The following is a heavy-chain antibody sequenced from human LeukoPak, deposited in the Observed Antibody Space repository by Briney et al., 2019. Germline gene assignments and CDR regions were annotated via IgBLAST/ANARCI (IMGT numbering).Heavy chain of an antibody. Sequence: GGSLRLSCAASGFTFSDYYMSWIRQAPGKGLEWVSYISSSGSTIYYADSVKGRFTISRDNAKNSLYLQMNSLRAEDTAVYYCARDDITMVRGVIKVNWFDPWGQGTLVTVSS. V-gene: IGHV3-11*01. CDR2: ISSSGSTI. D-gene: IGHD3-10*01. CDR1: GFTFSDYY. CDR3: ARDDITMVRGVIKVNWFDP. J-gene: IGHJ5*02.